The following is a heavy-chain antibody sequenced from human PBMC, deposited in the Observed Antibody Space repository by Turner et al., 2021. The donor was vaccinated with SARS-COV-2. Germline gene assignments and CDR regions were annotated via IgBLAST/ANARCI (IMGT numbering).Heavy chain of an antibody. J-gene: IGHJ3*02. V-gene: IGHV3-30*04. CDR3: ARRDDAFDI. CDR2: ISPAGKKA. CDR1: EFIFSDFS. Sequence: QVELMESGGGVVQPGRSLRLSCAASEFIFSDFSMHWVRQAPGKGLEWVSAISPAGKKAYYADSVNGRFTISRDHSKNTVYLQMNSLRAEDTAVYYCARRDDAFDIWGQGTMLTVSS.